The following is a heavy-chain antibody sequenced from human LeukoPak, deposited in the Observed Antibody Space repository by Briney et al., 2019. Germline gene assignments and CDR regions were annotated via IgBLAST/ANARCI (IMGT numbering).Heavy chain of an antibody. J-gene: IGHJ5*02. CDR2: IYYSGST. CDR1: GGSISSYY. CDR3: ARDSSGWYHWFDP. V-gene: IGHV4-59*01. Sequence: PSETLSLTCTVSGGSISSYYGSWIRQPPGEGLEWIGYIYYSGSTNYNPSLKSRVTISVDTSKNQFSLKLSSVTAADTAVYYCARDSSGWYHWFDPWGQGTLVTVSS. D-gene: IGHD6-19*01.